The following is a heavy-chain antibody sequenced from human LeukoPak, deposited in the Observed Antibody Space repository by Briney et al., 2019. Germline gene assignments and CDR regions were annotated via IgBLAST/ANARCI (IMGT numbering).Heavy chain of an antibody. CDR3: ARDNSVGDYAWWFDP. CDR1: GYTFTSYD. Sequence: AASVRVSCKTSGYTFTSYDLNWVRQATGQGLEWMGWVNPNSGNTGYAQKFQGRVTMTMDPSISTAYMELSSLRSEDTAVYYCARDNSVGDYAWWFDPWGQGTLVTVSS. D-gene: IGHD1-26*01. J-gene: IGHJ5*02. V-gene: IGHV1-8*01. CDR2: VNPNSGNT.